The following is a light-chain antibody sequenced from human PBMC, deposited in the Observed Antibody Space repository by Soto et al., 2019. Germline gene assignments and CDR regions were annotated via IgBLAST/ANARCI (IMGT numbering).Light chain of an antibody. J-gene: IGKJ1*01. CDR2: GAP. CDR3: QQYRK. Sequence: EILVTQSPSTLPVSPGERVTLSCRASQSVNRALAWYQQKPGQAPRLLIYGAPIRDTGIPARFSGSGSGTEFTLTISSLQSEDFANYYCQQYRKFGHGTRVELK. V-gene: IGKV3-15*01. CDR1: QSVNRA.